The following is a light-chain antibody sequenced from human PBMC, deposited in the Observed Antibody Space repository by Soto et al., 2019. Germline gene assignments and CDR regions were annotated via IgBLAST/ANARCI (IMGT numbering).Light chain of an antibody. V-gene: IGKV3D-15*01. CDR3: QQYNYWPLT. CDR1: QSVSSN. Sequence: IVLTQSPATLSVSPGERATLSCRASQSVSSNLAWYQQKPGQAPRLLISGASTRATGVPARFSGSGSGTEFTLTITSLQSEDFAVYCCQQYNYWPLTFGPGTRLEIK. J-gene: IGKJ5*01. CDR2: GAS.